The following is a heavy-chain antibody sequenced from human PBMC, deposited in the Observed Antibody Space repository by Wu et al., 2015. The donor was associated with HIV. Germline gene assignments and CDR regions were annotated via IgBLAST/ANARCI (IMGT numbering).Heavy chain of an antibody. D-gene: IGHD2-15*01. CDR1: GGTFSSYA. V-gene: IGHV1-69*05. CDR2: IIPIFGTA. Sequence: QVQLVQSGAEVKKPGSSVKVSCKASGGTFSSYAISWVRQAPGQGLEWMGGIIPIFGTANYAQKFQGRVTITTDESTSTAYMELSSLRSEDTAVYYCARVDCSGGSCYLSGYSPPYYYGMDVWGQGTTVTVSS. CDR3: ARVDCSGGSCYLSGYSPPYYYGMDV. J-gene: IGHJ6*02.